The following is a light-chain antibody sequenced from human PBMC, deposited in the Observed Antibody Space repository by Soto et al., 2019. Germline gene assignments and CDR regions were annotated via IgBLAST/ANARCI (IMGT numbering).Light chain of an antibody. CDR1: QDISNY. CDR2: DSS. V-gene: IGKV1-33*01. Sequence: DIQMTQSPSSLSASVGDRGTLTCQASQDISNYLNWYQQKPGQAPKLLIYDSSASETGVPSRFSGSGSATDFTLTISSLQPEDFATYYCQQYDDLPLTFGGGTKVDIK. CDR3: QQYDDLPLT. J-gene: IGKJ4*01.